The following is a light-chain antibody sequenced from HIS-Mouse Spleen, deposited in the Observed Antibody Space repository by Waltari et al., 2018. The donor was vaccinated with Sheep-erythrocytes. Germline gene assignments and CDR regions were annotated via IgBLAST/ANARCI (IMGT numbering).Light chain of an antibody. J-gene: IGLJ3*02. CDR1: SSDVGSYNL. CDR2: EGS. CDR3: CSDAGSSTPWV. Sequence: QSALTQPASVSGSPGQSITISCTGTSSDVGSYNLVSWYQQHPGKAPKLMIYEGSNRPSGVSNSLSGSRSGNTASLPFSGLQAEDEADYYCCSDAGSSTPWVFGGGTKLTVL. V-gene: IGLV2-23*01.